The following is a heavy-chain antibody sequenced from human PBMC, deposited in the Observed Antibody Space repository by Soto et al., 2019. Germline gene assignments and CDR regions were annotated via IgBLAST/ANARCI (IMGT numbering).Heavy chain of an antibody. D-gene: IGHD1-26*01. CDR3: ARGYSGSYYVNFDY. Sequence: VASVKVSCKASGGTFSSYAISWVRQAPGQGLEWMGGIIPIFGTANYAQKFQGRVTITADESTSTAYMELSSLRSEDTAVYYCARGYSGSYYVNFDYWGQGTLVTVSS. J-gene: IGHJ4*02. CDR2: IIPIFGTA. CDR1: GGTFSSYA. V-gene: IGHV1-69*13.